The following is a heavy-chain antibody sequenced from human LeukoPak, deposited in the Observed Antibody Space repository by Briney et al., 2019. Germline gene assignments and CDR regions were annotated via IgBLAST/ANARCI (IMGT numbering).Heavy chain of an antibody. CDR1: GDSVSSNSAS. J-gene: IGHJ4*02. D-gene: IGHD1-26*01. CDR3: AWAPAAGTYYYFDY. CDR2: AYYRSKWYN. Sequence: SQTLSLTRDISGDSVSSNSASWNWIRQSPSRGLEWLGRAYYRSKWYNDYAVSVKSRIAVNPDPSKNQFSLHLNSVTPEDTAVYYCAWAPAAGTYYYFDYWGQGTLVTVSS. V-gene: IGHV6-1*01.